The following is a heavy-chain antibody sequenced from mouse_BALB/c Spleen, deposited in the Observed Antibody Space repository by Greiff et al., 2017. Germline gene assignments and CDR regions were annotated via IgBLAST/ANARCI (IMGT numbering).Heavy chain of an antibody. Sequence: DVKLVESGGGLVQPGGSRKLSCAASGFTFSSFGMHWVRQAPEKGLEWVAYISSGSSTIYYADTVKGRFTISRDNPKNTLFLQMTSLRSEDTAMYYCAELGRGGYWGQGTTLTVSS. D-gene: IGHD4-1*01. CDR2: ISSGSSTI. CDR1: GFTFSSFG. CDR3: AELGRGGY. J-gene: IGHJ2*01. V-gene: IGHV5-17*02.